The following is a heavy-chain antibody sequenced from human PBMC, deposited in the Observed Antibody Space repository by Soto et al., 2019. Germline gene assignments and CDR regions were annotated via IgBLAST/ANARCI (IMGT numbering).Heavy chain of an antibody. D-gene: IGHD4-17*01. CDR1: GFTFSSYA. CDR2: ISGSGGST. Sequence: HPGGSLRLSCAASGFTFSSYAMSWVRQAPGKGLEWVSSISGSGGSTYYADSVKGRFTISRDNSKNTLYLQMNSLRAEDTAVYYCARDDFLTTVTTFGFDYWGQGTLVTVSS. CDR3: ARDDFLTTVTTFGFDY. V-gene: IGHV3-23*01. J-gene: IGHJ4*02.